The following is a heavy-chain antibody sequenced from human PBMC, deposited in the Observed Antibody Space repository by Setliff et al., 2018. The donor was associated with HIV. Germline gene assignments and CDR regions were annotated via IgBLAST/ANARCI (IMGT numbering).Heavy chain of an antibody. CDR2: ISSSSSYT. CDR3: ARAGVVEGYYYYYYMDV. J-gene: IGHJ6*03. V-gene: IGHV3-11*06. D-gene: IGHD2-15*01. Sequence: PGGSLRLSCAASGFTFSDYYMSWIRQAPGKGLEWVSYISSSSSYTNYADSVRGRFTISRDDAEKSVYLQMNSLRAEDTAVYYCARAGVVEGYYYYYYMDVWGKGTTVTVSS. CDR1: GFTFSDYY.